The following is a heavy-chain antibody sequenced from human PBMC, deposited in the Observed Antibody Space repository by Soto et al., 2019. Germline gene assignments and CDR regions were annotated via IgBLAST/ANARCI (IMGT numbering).Heavy chain of an antibody. CDR1: GYGLTGDY. CDR2: INPNSGGT. Sequence: KGYCKGAGYGLTGDYVDCGIQDTGQGLEWMGWINPNSGGTNYAQKFQGRVTMTRDTSISTAYMELSRLRSDDTAVYYCARAKNSRSYYYSGMDVWGQGTTVTVSS. J-gene: IGHJ6*02. CDR3: ARAKNSRSYYYSGMDV. V-gene: IGHV1-2*02. D-gene: IGHD6-13*01.